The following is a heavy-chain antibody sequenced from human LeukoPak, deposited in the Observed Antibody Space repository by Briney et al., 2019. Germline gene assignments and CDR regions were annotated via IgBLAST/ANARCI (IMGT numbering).Heavy chain of an antibody. D-gene: IGHD1-1*01. CDR2: VDPEDGET. J-gene: IGHJ4*02. CDR1: GYTFTDYY. CDR3: ATGPTGTLDY. V-gene: IGHV1-69-2*01. Sequence: ASVKISCKVSGYTFTDYYMHWVQQAPGKGLEWMGLVDPEDGETIYAEKFQGRVTIAADTSTDTAYMELSSLRSEDTAVYYRATGPTGTLDYWGQGTLVTVSS.